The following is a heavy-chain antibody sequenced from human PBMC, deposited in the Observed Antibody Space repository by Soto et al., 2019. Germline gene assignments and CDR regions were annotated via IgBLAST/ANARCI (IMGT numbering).Heavy chain of an antibody. Sequence: SETLSLTCTVSGGSISSYYWSRIRQPPGKGLEWIGYIYYSGSTNYNPSLKSRVTISVDTSKNQFSLKLSSVTAADTAVYYCARVADSSSWFSSTGNDYWGQGTLVTVSS. CDR1: GGSISSYY. CDR2: IYYSGST. J-gene: IGHJ4*02. CDR3: ARVADSSSWFSSTGNDY. D-gene: IGHD6-13*01. V-gene: IGHV4-59*01.